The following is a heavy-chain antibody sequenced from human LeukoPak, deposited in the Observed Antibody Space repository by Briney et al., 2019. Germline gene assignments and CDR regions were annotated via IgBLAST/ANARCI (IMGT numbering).Heavy chain of an antibody. D-gene: IGHD1-26*01. Sequence: SETLSLTCTVSGGSVSSVSYYWSWTRQPPGKGLEWIAYIYYSGSTNYNPSLKSRVTISVDTSKNQFSLKLSSVTAADTAVYYCARELVGAPGWFDPWGQGTLVTVSS. J-gene: IGHJ5*02. CDR3: ARELVGAPGWFDP. V-gene: IGHV4-61*01. CDR1: GGSVSSVSYY. CDR2: IYYSGST.